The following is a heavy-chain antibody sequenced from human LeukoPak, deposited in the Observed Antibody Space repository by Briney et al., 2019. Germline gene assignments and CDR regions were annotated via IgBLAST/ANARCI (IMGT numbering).Heavy chain of an antibody. V-gene: IGHV4-59*01. D-gene: IGHD1-1*01. CDR3: ARGIERGGYLDN. CDR2: IYYSGST. Sequence: SETLSLTCTVSGGSISSYYWSWIRQPPGKGLEWIGYIYYSGSTNYNSSLKSRVTTSVDTSKNQFSLKLSSVTAADTAVYYCARGIERGGYLDNWGQGSLVTVSS. J-gene: IGHJ4*02. CDR1: GGSISSYY.